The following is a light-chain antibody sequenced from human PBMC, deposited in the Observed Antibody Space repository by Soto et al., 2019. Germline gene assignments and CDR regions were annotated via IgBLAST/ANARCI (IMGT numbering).Light chain of an antibody. CDR2: EVS. CDR3: CSYAGSYTYV. J-gene: IGLJ1*01. V-gene: IGLV2-14*01. Sequence: QSALTQPASVSGSPGQSITISCIGTSSDVGDYNYVSWYQQHPGKAPKLMISEVSNRPSGVSNRFSGSKSGNTASLTISGLQAEDEADYYCCSYAGSYTYVFGTGTKLTVL. CDR1: SSDVGDYNY.